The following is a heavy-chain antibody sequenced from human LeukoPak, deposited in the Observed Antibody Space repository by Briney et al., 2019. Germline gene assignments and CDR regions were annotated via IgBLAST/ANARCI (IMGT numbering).Heavy chain of an antibody. CDR1: GGSISSSSYY. V-gene: IGHV4-39*07. CDR2: IYYSGST. J-gene: IGHJ4*02. D-gene: IGHD3-10*01. Sequence: SETLSLTCTVSGGSISSSSYYWGWIRQPPGKGLEWIGSIYYSGSTYYNPSLKSRVTISVDTSKNQFSLKLSSVTAADTAVYYCARDWSRGVKDYWGQGTLVTVSS. CDR3: ARDWSRGVKDY.